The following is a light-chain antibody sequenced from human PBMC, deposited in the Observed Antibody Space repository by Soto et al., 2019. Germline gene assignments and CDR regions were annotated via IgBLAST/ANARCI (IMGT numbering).Light chain of an antibody. V-gene: IGLV2-14*01. Sequence: QSALTQPASVSGSPGLSITISCTGTSTDVGNFNYVSWYQQHPGKAPKLIIYDVSNRPSGVSYRFSASKSGSTASLTISGLQAEDEANYYCSSYSSRATHVVFGGGTKLTVL. CDR3: SSYSSRATHVV. CDR1: STDVGNFNY. J-gene: IGLJ2*01. CDR2: DVS.